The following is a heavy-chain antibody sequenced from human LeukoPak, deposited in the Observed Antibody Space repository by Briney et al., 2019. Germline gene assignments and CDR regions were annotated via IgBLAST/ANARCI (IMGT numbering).Heavy chain of an antibody. V-gene: IGHV3-66*01. J-gene: IGHJ3*02. CDR2: IYSGGST. Sequence: PGGSLRLSCAASGFTVSSNYMSWVRQAPGKGLEGVSVIYSGGSTYYADSVKGRFTISRDNSKNTLYLQMNSLRAEDTAVYYCARDALSGGYCSGGSCYEDAFDIWGQGTMVTVSS. CDR1: GFTVSSNY. CDR3: ARDALSGGYCSGGSCYEDAFDI. D-gene: IGHD2-15*01.